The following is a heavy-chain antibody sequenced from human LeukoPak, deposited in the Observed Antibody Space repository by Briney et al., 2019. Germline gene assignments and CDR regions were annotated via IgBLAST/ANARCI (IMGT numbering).Heavy chain of an antibody. V-gene: IGHV4-59*11. J-gene: IGHJ4*02. CDR1: GGSIKSHF. Sequence: SETLSLTCTVSGGSIKSHFWSWVRQPPGKSLEWFVYIFHSVTTNYNPSLKRRVTISVDTSTHQFSRRLTSVTAADTAVYYCVRTNPWDLTYYFDYWGQGTLVTVSS. D-gene: IGHD1-14*01. CDR2: IFHSVTT. CDR3: VRTNPWDLTYYFDY.